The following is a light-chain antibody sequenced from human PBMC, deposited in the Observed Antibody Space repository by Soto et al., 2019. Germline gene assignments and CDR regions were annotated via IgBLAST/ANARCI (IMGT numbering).Light chain of an antibody. CDR3: CSYGGGNNFYV. J-gene: IGLJ1*01. CDR2: EVG. V-gene: IGLV2-8*01. CDR1: SSDIGTYDY. Sequence: ALTQPPSASGSPGQSVTISCTGTSSDIGTYDYVSWYQHLPDKAPKLIIYEVGKRPSGVPDRFSGSKSGNTASLTVSGLQAEDEGDYYCCSYGGGNNFYVFGTGTKV.